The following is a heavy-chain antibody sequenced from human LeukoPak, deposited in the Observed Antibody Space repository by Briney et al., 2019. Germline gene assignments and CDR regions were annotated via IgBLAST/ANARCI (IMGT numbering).Heavy chain of an antibody. CDR1: GFTFSSYA. V-gene: IGHV3-23*01. CDR2: ISGSGGST. CDR3: VKDLVAIFDPEDAFDI. Sequence: GGSLRLSCAASGFTFSSYAMSWVRQAPGKGLEWVSAISGSGGSTYYADSVKGRFTISRDNSKNTLYLQMNSLRAEDTAVYYCVKDLVAIFDPEDAFDIWGQGTMATVSS. J-gene: IGHJ3*02. D-gene: IGHD3-3*01.